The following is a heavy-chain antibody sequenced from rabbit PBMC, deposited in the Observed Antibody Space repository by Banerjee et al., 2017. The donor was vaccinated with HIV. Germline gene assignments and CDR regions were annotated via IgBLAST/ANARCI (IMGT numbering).Heavy chain of an antibody. CDR1: GFSFSNSYW. Sequence: QEQVEESGGDLVKPEGSLTLTCTASGFSFSNSYWMWWVRQAPGKGLEWIGCIYTGSSVSTYYAGWAKGRFTISKTSSTTVTLQMTSLTAADTATYFCARMYGTSDAFNLWGPGTLVTVS. J-gene: IGHJ4*01. CDR3: ARMYGTSDAFNL. D-gene: IGHD8-1*01. V-gene: IGHV1S45*01. CDR2: IYTGSSVST.